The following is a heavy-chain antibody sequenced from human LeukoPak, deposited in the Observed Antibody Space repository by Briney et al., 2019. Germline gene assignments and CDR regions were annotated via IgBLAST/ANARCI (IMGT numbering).Heavy chain of an antibody. CDR1: GFTFDNYR. D-gene: IGHD1-26*01. CDR2: VNADGGNT. Sequence: GGSLRLSCAASGFTFDNYRMSWVRQAPGKGLEWVSTVNADGGNTYYADSVKGRFTISRDNSKSTLTLQMNSLRVEDTALYYCTKRVKYGGTWDHFADWGQGTLVTVSS. CDR3: TKRVKYGGTWDHFAD. J-gene: IGHJ4*02. V-gene: IGHV3-23*01.